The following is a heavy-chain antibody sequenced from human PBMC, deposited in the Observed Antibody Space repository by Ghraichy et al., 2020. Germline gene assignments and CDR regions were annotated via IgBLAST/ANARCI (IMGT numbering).Heavy chain of an antibody. D-gene: IGHD6-19*01. CDR2: INHGGST. CDR1: GGSFSGFY. J-gene: IGHJ3*02. V-gene: IGHV4-34*01. CDR3: AREGGIAVAGYAFDI. Sequence: SETLSLTCAVYGGSFSGFYWSWIRQPPGKGLEWIGEINHGGSTNYNPSLKSRVTISVDTSKNQISLKLRSVTAADTAVYYCAREGGIAVAGYAFDIWGQGTMVTVSS.